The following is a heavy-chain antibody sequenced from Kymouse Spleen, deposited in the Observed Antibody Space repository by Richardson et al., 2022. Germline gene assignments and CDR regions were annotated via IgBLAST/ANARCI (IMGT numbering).Heavy chain of an antibody. CDR2: ISGSGGST. CDR3: AKQIFGVVIIPYYYYYGMDV. CDR1: GFTFSSYA. Sequence: EVQLVESGGGLVQPGGSLRLSCAASGFTFSSYAMSWVRQAPGKGLEWVSAISGSGGSTYYADSVKGRFTISRDNSKNTLYLQMNSLRAEDTAVYYCAKQIFGVVIIPYYYYYGMDVWGQGTTVTVSS. D-gene: IGHD3-3*01. V-gene: IGHV3-23*04. J-gene: IGHJ6*02.